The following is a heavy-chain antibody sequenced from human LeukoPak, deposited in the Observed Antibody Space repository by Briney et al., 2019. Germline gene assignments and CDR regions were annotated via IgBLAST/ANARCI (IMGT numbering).Heavy chain of an antibody. CDR3: ARDRGYASDQ. V-gene: IGHV3-21*01. CDR2: LNSDSRYK. D-gene: IGHD5-18*01. J-gene: IGHJ4*02. Sequence: KPGGSLRLSCAVSGFAFSTYSMNWVRQAPGKGLEWVSSLNSDSRYKFYADSVKGRFTISRDNAKNTLYLQMNSLRAEDTAVYYCARDRGYASDQWGQGTLVTVSS. CDR1: GFAFSTYS.